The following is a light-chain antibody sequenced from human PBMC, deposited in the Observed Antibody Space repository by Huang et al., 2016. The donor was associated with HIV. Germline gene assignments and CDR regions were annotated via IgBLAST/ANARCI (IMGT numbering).Light chain of an antibody. CDR2: DAS. CDR3: QQRYNWPRSWT. J-gene: IGKJ1*01. CDR1: QSVKSY. Sequence: EVVLTQSPATLSVSPGERATLSCRTSQSVKSYLSCYQQKPGQAPRLLIYDASIRAAVIPVRFSGSWSGTDFTLTITILEPEDSAVYYCQQRYNWPRSWTFGQGTKVEIK. V-gene: IGKV3-11*01.